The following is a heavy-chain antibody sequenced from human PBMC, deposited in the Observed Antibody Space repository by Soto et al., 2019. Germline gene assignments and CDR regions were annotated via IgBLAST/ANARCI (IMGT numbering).Heavy chain of an antibody. CDR2: ISSSSSYI. CDR3: ARDMSVYDRASRGAFDI. Sequence: GGSLRLSCAASGFTFSSYSMNWVRQAPGKGLEWVSSISSSSSYIYYADSVKGRFTISRDNTKNSLYLQMNSLRAEDTAVYYCARDMSVYDRASRGAFDIWGQGTMVTVSS. V-gene: IGHV3-21*01. D-gene: IGHD3-3*01. CDR1: GFTFSSYS. J-gene: IGHJ3*02.